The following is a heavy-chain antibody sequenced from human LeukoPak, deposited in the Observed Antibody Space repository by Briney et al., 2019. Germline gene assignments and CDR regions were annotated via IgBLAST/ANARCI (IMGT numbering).Heavy chain of an antibody. Sequence: GASVKVSCKASGYTFTSYGISWVRQAPGQGLEWMGWISAYNGNTNYARKLQGRVTMTTDTSTSTAYMELRSLRSDDTAVYYCARDEYDYVWGSYRLIDYWGQGTLVTVSS. CDR1: GYTFTSYG. V-gene: IGHV1-18*01. D-gene: IGHD3-16*02. J-gene: IGHJ4*02. CDR3: ARDEYDYVWGSYRLIDY. CDR2: ISAYNGNT.